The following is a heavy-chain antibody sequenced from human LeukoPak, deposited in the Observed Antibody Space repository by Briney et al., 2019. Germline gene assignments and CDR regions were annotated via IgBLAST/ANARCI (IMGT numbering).Heavy chain of an antibody. Sequence: ASVKVSCKASGYTFTSYGISWVRQAPGQGLEWMGWIGTHNGNTNYAQKFQGRVIMTTDTSSSTAYMELMSLRSDDTAVFYCARDGSGGGGYFDYWGQGTLVIVSS. D-gene: IGHD6-19*01. CDR3: ARDGSGGGGYFDY. CDR2: IGTHNGNT. V-gene: IGHV1-18*01. J-gene: IGHJ4*02. CDR1: GYTFTSYG.